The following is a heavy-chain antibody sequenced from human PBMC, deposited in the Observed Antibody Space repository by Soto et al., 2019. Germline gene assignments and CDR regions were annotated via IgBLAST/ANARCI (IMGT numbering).Heavy chain of an antibody. D-gene: IGHD4-17*01. V-gene: IGHV3-21*01. CDR3: ARRTVTTYHYFDY. CDR2: IDTGTRHV. CDR1: GFTFSSSD. J-gene: IGHJ4*02. Sequence: EVQVVESGGGLVKPGGSLRLSCAASGFTFSSSDMNWVRQAPGKGLEWVSSIDTGTRHVYYADSVRGRFTISRDDAKHSLYLQMNSLRVEDTALYYCARRTVTTYHYFDYWGQGTLVTVSS.